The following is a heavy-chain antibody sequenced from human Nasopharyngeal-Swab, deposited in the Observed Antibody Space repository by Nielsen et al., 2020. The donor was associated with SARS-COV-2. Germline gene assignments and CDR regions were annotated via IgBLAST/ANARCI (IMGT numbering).Heavy chain of an antibody. CDR2: ISGSGDTT. V-gene: IGHV3-23*01. Sequence: GESLKISCAASGFTFSSYATSWVRQAPGKGLEWVSSISGSGDTTYCADSVKGRFTISRDNSKNTLYLQLNSLRAEDTAVYYCAKGAVGGAVAGTQYFQHWGQGTQVTVSS. CDR3: AKGAVGGAVAGTQYFQH. J-gene: IGHJ1*01. CDR1: GFTFSSYA. D-gene: IGHD6-19*01.